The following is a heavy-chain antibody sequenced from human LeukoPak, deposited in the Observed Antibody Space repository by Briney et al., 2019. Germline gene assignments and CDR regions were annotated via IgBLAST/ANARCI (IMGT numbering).Heavy chain of an antibody. CDR3: ARDPLCSGGSCYSSGFDY. D-gene: IGHD2-15*01. CDR1: GYTFTGYY. J-gene: IGHJ4*02. V-gene: IGHV1-2*04. CDR2: INPNSGGT. Sequence: ASVNVSCKASGYTFTGYYMHWVRQAPGQGLEWMGWINPNSGGTNYAQKFQGWVTMTRDTSISTAYMELSRLRSDDTAVYYCARDPLCSGGSCYSSGFDYWGQGTLVTVSS.